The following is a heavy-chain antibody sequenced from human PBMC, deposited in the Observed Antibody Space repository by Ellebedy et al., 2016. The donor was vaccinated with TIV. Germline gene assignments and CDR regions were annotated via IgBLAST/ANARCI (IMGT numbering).Heavy chain of an antibody. Sequence: GESLKISCAASGFTFSDSWMTWVRQAPGKGLEWVANINQDASRKYYLDSVKGRFTVSRDNAKNSLYLQMNSLRAEDTAVYYCARRRYPGYNWNYAGWYFDVWGRGTLVTVSS. CDR2: INQDASRK. CDR3: ARRRYPGYNWNYAGWYFDV. CDR1: GFTFSDSW. V-gene: IGHV3-7*01. D-gene: IGHD1-7*01. J-gene: IGHJ2*01.